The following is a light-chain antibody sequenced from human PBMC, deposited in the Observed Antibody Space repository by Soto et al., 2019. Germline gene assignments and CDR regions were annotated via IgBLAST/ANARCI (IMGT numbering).Light chain of an antibody. J-gene: IGKJ2*01. V-gene: IGKV4-1*01. CDR2: WAS. CDR1: QSVLYSSNNKNY. CDR3: QQYYSTPPYT. Sequence: DIVMTQSPDSLAVSLGESATINCKSSQSVLYSSNNKNYLAWYQQKPGQPPKLLIYWASTRESRVPDRFSGSGTGTHFTLTISIRQAEDVAFYYCQQYYSTPPYTFGQGTKLEIK.